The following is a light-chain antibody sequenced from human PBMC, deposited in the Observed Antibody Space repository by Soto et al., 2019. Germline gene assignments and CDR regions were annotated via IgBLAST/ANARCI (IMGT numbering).Light chain of an antibody. Sequence: EIVLTQSPGTLSMSPGEGATLSCRASQSVSSSYLAWYQQRPGQALRLLIYGASSRATGIPDRFSGSGSGADFTLTISRLEPEDFAVYYCQHYGNSVFTFGPGTKVDV. J-gene: IGKJ3*01. CDR3: QHYGNSVFT. CDR2: GAS. CDR1: QSVSSSY. V-gene: IGKV3-20*01.